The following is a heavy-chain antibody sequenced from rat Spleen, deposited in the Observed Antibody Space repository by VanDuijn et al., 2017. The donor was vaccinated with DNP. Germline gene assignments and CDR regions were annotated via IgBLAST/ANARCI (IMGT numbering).Heavy chain of an antibody. Sequence: EVKLVESGGGLVQPGRSLKLSCAASGFTFNDYWMGWVRQAPGKGLEWIGQINKDSSTIHYNPSLKDKFTISRDNPQYTLYLQMSKPGSEDTAIYYCARAGYYYDGSYYPTYAMDAWGQGTSVTVSS. CDR3: ARAGYYYDGSYYPTYAMDA. V-gene: IGHV4-2*01. D-gene: IGHD1-12*02. J-gene: IGHJ4*01. CDR1: GFTFNDYW. CDR2: INKDSSTI.